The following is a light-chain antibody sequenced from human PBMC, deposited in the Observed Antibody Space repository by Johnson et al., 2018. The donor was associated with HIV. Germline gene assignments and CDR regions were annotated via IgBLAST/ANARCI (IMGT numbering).Light chain of an antibody. Sequence: QSVLTQPPSVSAAPGQKVTIYCSGSSSNIGNNYVSWYRQLPGTAPKLLIYDNNHRSSGIPDRISGSKSGTSATLGITGLQTGDEGDYYCGTWDRSLSAGGVFGTGTKVTVL. CDR2: DNN. CDR3: GTWDRSLSAGGV. CDR1: SSNIGNNY. J-gene: IGLJ1*01. V-gene: IGLV1-51*01.